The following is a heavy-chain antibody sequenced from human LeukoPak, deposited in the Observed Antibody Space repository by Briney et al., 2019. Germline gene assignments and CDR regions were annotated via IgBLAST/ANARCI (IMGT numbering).Heavy chain of an antibody. Sequence: SETLPLTCAVYGGSFSGYYWSWIRQPPGKGLEWIGEINHSGSTNYNPPLKSRVTILVDTSKNQFSLKLSSVTAADTAVYYCARLPGEVCSSTSCYSWFDPWGQGTLVTVSS. D-gene: IGHD2-2*02. V-gene: IGHV4-34*01. CDR3: ARLPGEVCSSTSCYSWFDP. J-gene: IGHJ5*02. CDR1: GGSFSGYY. CDR2: INHSGST.